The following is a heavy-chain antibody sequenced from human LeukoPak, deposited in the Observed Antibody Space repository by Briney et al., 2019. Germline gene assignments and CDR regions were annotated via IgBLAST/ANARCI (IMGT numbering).Heavy chain of an antibody. V-gene: IGHV3-21*01. CDR1: GFTFSSYS. D-gene: IGHD6-13*01. J-gene: IGHJ5*02. CDR3: ARDRIAAAGAHWFDL. Sequence: GGSLRLSCAASGFTFSSYSMNWVRQAPGKGLEWVSSISSSSSYIYYADSVKGRFTISRDNAKNSLYLQMNSLRAEDTAVYYCARDRIAAAGAHWFDLWGQGTLVTVSS. CDR2: ISSSSSYI.